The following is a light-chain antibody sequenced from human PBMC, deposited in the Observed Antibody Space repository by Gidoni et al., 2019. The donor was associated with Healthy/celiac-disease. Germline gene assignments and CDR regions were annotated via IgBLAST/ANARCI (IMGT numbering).Light chain of an antibody. CDR3: QQRSNWPLIT. V-gene: IGKV3-11*01. Sequence: EIVFTHSPATLSLYPGERAPLPCSASQSVSSYLAWYQQKPGQAPRLLIYDAANMATGIPARFSGSGSGTDFTLTISSLEPEDFAVYYCQQRSNWPLITFXXXTRLEIK. CDR1: QSVSSY. J-gene: IGKJ5*01. CDR2: DAA.